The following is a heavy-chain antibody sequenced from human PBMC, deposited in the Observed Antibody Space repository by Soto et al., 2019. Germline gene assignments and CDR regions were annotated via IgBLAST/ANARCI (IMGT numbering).Heavy chain of an antibody. Sequence: SGGSLRLSCAASGFTFSSYAMSWVRQAPGKGLEWVSAISGSGGSTYYADSVKGRFTISRDNSKNTLYLQMNSLRAEDTAVYYCAKDRSTAMVVSYDAFDIWGQGTMVTVSS. J-gene: IGHJ3*02. CDR1: GFTFSSYA. V-gene: IGHV3-23*01. CDR2: ISGSGGST. D-gene: IGHD5-18*01. CDR3: AKDRSTAMVVSYDAFDI.